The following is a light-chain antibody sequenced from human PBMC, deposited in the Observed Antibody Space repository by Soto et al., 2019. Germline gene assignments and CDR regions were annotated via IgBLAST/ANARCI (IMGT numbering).Light chain of an antibody. Sequence: EIVLTQSPGMLSSSPGERATRSCRAAQSVSSKCEDWYQQKPDQAPRLLIYGAFNRATGTPERFSGSGSGTDFTLTISRLEPEDFAVYYCQCVGFGQGTRLDIK. V-gene: IGKV3-20*01. CDR2: GAF. J-gene: IGKJ5*01. CDR3: QCVG. CDR1: QSVSSKC.